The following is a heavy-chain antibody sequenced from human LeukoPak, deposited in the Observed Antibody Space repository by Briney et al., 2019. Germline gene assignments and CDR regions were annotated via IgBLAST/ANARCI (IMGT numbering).Heavy chain of an antibody. V-gene: IGHV3-7*01. CDR1: GFTFSSYW. Sequence: PGGSLRLSCAASGFTFSSYWMSWVRQAPGKGLEWVANIKQDGSEKYYVDSVKGRFTISRDNAKNSLYLQMNSLRAEDTAVYYCAREGGYSSSWYHITPQYYYYYMDVWGKGTTVTVSS. J-gene: IGHJ6*03. CDR3: AREGGYSSSWYHITPQYYYYYMDV. CDR2: IKQDGSEK. D-gene: IGHD6-13*01.